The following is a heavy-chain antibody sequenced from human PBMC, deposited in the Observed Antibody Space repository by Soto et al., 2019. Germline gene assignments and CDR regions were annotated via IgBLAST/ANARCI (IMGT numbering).Heavy chain of an antibody. D-gene: IGHD3-9*01. CDR1: GFTFSSYS. CDR2: ISSSSSTI. V-gene: IGHV3-48*01. CDR3: ASDLLTARSY. J-gene: IGHJ4*02. Sequence: PGGSLRLSCAASGFTFSSYSMNWVRQAPGKGLEWVSYISSSSSTIYYADSVKGRFAISRDNAKNTLYLQMNSVRAEDTAVYYCASDLLTARSYWGQGTPVTVSS.